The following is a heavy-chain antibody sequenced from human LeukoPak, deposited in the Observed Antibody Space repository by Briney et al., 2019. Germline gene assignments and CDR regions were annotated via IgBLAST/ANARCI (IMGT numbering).Heavy chain of an antibody. J-gene: IGHJ4*02. CDR3: ARPLITPYSANPNGGGIDY. Sequence: GESLKISCKGSGYSFTNYWIAWVRQMPGKGLEWMGSIYPRDSDTRYSPSFQGHVTISADKSISTAYLQWSSLKASDTAVYYCARPLITPYSANPNGGGIDYWGQGTLVSVSS. CDR1: GYSFTNYW. CDR2: IYPRDSDT. D-gene: IGHD1-26*01. V-gene: IGHV5-51*01.